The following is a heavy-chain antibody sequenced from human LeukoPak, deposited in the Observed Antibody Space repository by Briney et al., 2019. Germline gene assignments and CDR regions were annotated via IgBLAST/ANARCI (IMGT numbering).Heavy chain of an antibody. CDR3: ATVRQWLVRRYYYYGMDV. D-gene: IGHD6-19*01. CDR1: GRTFSSYA. CDR2: IIPIFGPA. V-gene: IGHV1-69*13. Sequence: ASVKVSCNVSGRTFSSYAISWVRQAPGQGLGWKGGIIPIFGPANYAQKFQGRVTITADESTSTAYRELSSLSCGDTAVYYWATVRQWLVRRYYYYGMDVWGKGTTVPVSS. J-gene: IGHJ6*04.